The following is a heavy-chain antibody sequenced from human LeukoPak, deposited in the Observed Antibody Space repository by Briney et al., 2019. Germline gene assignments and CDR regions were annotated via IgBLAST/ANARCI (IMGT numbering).Heavy chain of an antibody. CDR3: ARGEDYYDTGGYFGDAFDI. CDR2: IYHGGST. V-gene: IGHV4-34*01. J-gene: IGHJ3*02. Sequence: PSETLSLTCAVYGGSFSGYYWSWIRQPPGKGLEWIGEIYHGGSTNYNSSLKSRVTISIDTSKNQFSLKLSSVTAADTAVYYCARGEDYYDTGGYFGDAFDIWGQGIMVTVSS. CDR1: GGSFSGYY. D-gene: IGHD3-22*01.